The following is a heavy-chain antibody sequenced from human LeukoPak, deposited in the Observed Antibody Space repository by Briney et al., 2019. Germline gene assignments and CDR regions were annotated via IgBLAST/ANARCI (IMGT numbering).Heavy chain of an antibody. V-gene: IGHV3-53*01. J-gene: IGHJ4*02. D-gene: IGHD7-27*01. Sequence: PGGSLRLSCAASGFSVSSSYMTWVRQAPGKGLEWVSIIYTDGRTNYADSLKGRFTVSRDNSGNTLYLQMNSLRAEDTAVYYCAADNTWVDYWGQGTLVTVSS. CDR3: AADNTWVDY. CDR1: GFSVSSSY. CDR2: IYTDGRT.